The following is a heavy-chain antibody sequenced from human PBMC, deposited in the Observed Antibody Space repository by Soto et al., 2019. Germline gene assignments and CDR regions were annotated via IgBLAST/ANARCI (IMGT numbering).Heavy chain of an antibody. Sequence: GGSLRLSCAASGFTVSSNYMSWVRQAPGKGLEWVSVIYSGGSTYYADSVKGRFTISRHNSKNTLYLQMNSLRAEDTAVYYCARARSGGRSAYYYYYMDVWGKGTTVTVSS. J-gene: IGHJ6*03. CDR2: IYSGGST. CDR1: GFTVSSNY. V-gene: IGHV3-53*04. D-gene: IGHD2-15*01. CDR3: ARARSGGRSAYYYYYMDV.